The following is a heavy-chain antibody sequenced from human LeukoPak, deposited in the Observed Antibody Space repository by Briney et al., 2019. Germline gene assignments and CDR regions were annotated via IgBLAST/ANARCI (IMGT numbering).Heavy chain of an antibody. D-gene: IGHD6-13*01. J-gene: IGHJ4*02. CDR3: ARSSIIAAAGPYYFDY. CDR1: GYTFTGYY. V-gene: IGHV1-2*02. CDR2: INPNSGGT. Sequence: ASVKVSCKASGYTFTGYYMHWVRQAPGQGLEWMGWINPNSGGTNYAQKFQGRVTMTRDTSINTTYMELSRLRSDDTAVYYCARSSIIAAAGPYYFDYWGQGTLVTVSS.